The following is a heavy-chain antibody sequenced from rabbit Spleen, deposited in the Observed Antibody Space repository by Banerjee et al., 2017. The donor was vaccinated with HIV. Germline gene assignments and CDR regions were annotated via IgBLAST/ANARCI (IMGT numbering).Heavy chain of an antibody. D-gene: IGHD2-1*01. V-gene: IGHV1S45*01. Sequence: QEQLVESGGGLVKPGASLTLTCTASGFSFSSDYDMCWVRQAPGKGLEWIGCINTATGNGVYASWAKGRFTISKTSSTTVTLQMTSLTAADTATYFCARDLTSVIGWNFNLWGPGTLVTVS. J-gene: IGHJ4*01. CDR2: INTATGNG. CDR3: ARDLTSVIGWNFNL. CDR1: GFSFSSDYD.